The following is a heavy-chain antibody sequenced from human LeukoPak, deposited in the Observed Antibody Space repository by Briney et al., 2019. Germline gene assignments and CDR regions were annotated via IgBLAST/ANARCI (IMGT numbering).Heavy chain of an antibody. V-gene: IGHV1-8*01. CDR1: GYTFTSYD. CDR3: ARHRMVRGVIRSVYYFDY. Sequence: GASVKVSCKASGYTFTSYDINWVRQATGQGLEWMGWMNPNSGNTGYAQKFQGRVTMTRNTSISTAYMELSSLRSEDTAVYYCARHRMVRGVIRSVYYFDYWGQGTLVTVSS. CDR2: MNPNSGNT. D-gene: IGHD3-10*01. J-gene: IGHJ4*02.